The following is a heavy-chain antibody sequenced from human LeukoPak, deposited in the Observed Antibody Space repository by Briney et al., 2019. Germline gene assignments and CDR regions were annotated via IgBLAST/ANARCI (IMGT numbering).Heavy chain of an antibody. CDR3: ARRNPTAAGFD. Sequence: SETLSLTCTVSGASTSGHYWNWVRQPPGKGLEWIGYIYDSGSTNYNPSLKSRVTFSDDTSKNQFSLKLTSVTAADTAVYYCARRNPTAAGFDWGQGTLVTVSS. V-gene: IGHV4-59*08. D-gene: IGHD6-13*01. CDR1: GASTSGHY. CDR2: IYDSGST. J-gene: IGHJ4*02.